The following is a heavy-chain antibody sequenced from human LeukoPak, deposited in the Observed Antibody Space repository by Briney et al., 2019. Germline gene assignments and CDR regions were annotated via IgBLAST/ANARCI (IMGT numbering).Heavy chain of an antibody. Sequence: SETLSLTCTVSGYSISSGYYWGWIRQPPGKGLEWIGSIYHSGSTYYNPSLKSRGTISVDTSKNQFSLKLSSVTAADTVVYYCARDGITGTTSSEFDPWGQGTLVTVSS. D-gene: IGHD1-7*01. CDR1: GYSISSGYY. J-gene: IGHJ5*02. CDR3: ARDGITGTTSSEFDP. CDR2: IYHSGST. V-gene: IGHV4-38-2*02.